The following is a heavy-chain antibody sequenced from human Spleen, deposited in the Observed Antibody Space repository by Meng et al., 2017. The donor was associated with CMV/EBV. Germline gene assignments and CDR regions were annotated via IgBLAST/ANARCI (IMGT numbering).Heavy chain of an antibody. Sequence: YTSYAMHWVRQAPGHRPEWMGWINTDNGYTKYSQKFQGRVTITRDTSASIAYMELRSLRSADTAVYYCTRTSYDILTGYYEKYFGYWGQGTLVTVSS. CDR3: TRTSYDILTGYYEKYFGY. CDR2: INTDNGYT. D-gene: IGHD3-9*01. CDR1: YTSYA. V-gene: IGHV1-3*04. J-gene: IGHJ4*02.